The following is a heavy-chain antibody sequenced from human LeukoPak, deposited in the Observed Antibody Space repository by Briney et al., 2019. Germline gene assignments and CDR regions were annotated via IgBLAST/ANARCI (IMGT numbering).Heavy chain of an antibody. CDR1: GYTFTGYY. CDR2: INPNSGGT. CDR3: ARSDRMYSSSYYDY. D-gene: IGHD6-13*01. Sequence: ASVKVSCKASGYTFTGYYMHWVRQAPGQGLEWMGWINPNSGGTNYAQKFQGWVTMTRDTSISTAYMELSRLRSDDTAVYYCARSDRMYSSSYYDYWGQGTLVTVSS. V-gene: IGHV1-2*04. J-gene: IGHJ4*02.